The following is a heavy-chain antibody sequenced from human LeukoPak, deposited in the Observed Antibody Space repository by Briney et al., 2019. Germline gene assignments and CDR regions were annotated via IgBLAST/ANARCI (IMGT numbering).Heavy chain of an antibody. D-gene: IGHD2-2*01. CDR3: ASDATSDIVVVPAAIPYYYGMDV. J-gene: IGHJ6*02. Sequence: ASVKVSRKASGYTFTGYYMHWVRQAPGQGLEWMGWINPNSGGTNYAQKFQGRVTMTRDTSISTAYMELSRLRSDDTAVYYCASDATSDIVVVPAAIPYYYGMDVWGQGTTVTVSS. CDR1: GYTFTGYY. CDR2: INPNSGGT. V-gene: IGHV1-2*02.